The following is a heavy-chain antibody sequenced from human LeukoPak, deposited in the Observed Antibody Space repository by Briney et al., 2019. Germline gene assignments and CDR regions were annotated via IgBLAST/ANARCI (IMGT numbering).Heavy chain of an antibody. J-gene: IGHJ4*02. V-gene: IGHV4-61*02. CDR2: IYTSGTT. D-gene: IGHD2-15*01. Sequence: SETLSLTCTVSGGSISSSNYYWSWIRQPAGKGLEWIGRIYTSGTTNYNPSLKSRATISVDTSKNQFSLKLSSVTAADTAVYYCARGVVAALFDYWGQGTLVTVSS. CDR3: ARGVVAALFDY. CDR1: GGSISSSNYY.